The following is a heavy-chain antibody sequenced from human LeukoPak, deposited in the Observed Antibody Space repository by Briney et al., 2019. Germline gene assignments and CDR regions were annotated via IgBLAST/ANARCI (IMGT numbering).Heavy chain of an antibody. J-gene: IGHJ4*02. CDR1: GFTFDDYA. CDR3: AKEHCRSTSCYAYYFDY. D-gene: IGHD2-2*01. CDR2: ISWDGGST. Sequence: GGSLRLSCAASGFTFDDYAMHWVRQAPGKGLEWVSLISWDGGSTYYADSVKGRFTISRDNSKNSLYLQMNSLRAEDTALYYCAKEHCRSTSCYAYYFDYWGQGTLVTVSS. V-gene: IGHV3-43D*03.